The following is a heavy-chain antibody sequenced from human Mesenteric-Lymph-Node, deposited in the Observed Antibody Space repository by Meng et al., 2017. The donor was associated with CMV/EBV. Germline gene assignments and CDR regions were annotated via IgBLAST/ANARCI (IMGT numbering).Heavy chain of an antibody. CDR3: ALTYYDFWSGSYNWFDP. D-gene: IGHD3-3*01. J-gene: IGHJ5*02. CDR2: IYWNDDK. V-gene: IGHV2-5*01. Sequence: FSLSTSGVGVGWTRQPPGKALEWLALIYWNDDKRYSPSLKSRLTITKDTSKNQVVLTMTNMDPVDTATYYCALTYYDFWSGSYNWFDPWGQGTLVTVSS. CDR1: FSLSTSGVG.